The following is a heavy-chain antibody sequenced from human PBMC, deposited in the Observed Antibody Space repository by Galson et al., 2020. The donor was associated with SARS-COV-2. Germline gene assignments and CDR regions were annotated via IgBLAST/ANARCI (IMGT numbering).Heavy chain of an antibody. CDR2: IIPIFGTA. V-gene: IGHV1-69*13. CDR1: AGTFITYA. J-gene: IGHJ5*02. D-gene: IGHD2-21*01. Sequence: SVQVFCCASAGTFITYAISWLRQEPGQGLEWMGGIIPIFGTANYDQEFQGRVTITADESTSTAYIELSSLRPEDTAVYYCARHIVVVIATRGYNWFDPWGQGTLVTVSS. CDR3: ARHIVVVIATRGYNWFDP.